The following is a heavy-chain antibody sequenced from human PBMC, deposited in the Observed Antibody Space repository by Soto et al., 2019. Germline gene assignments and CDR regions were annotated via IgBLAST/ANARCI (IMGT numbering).Heavy chain of an antibody. V-gene: IGHV4-59*01. J-gene: IGHJ4*02. D-gene: IGHD2-2*01. CDR1: GGSISSYY. CDR2: IYYSGST. CDR3: ARDTAPAPDY. Sequence: SETVSLSCTVSGGSISSYYWSWIRQPPGKGLEWIGYIYYSGSTNYNPSLKSRVTISVDTSKNQFSLKLSSVTAADTAVYYCARDTAPAPDYRGPAPLVTVST.